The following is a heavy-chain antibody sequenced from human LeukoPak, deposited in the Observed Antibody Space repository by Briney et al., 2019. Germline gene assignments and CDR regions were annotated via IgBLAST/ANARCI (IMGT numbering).Heavy chain of an antibody. D-gene: IGHD6-13*01. CDR3: ARATAAGLIYYFDY. V-gene: IGHV1-69*13. J-gene: IGHJ4*02. Sequence: GASVKVSCKASGYTFTGYYMHWVRQAPGQGLEWMGGIIPIFGTANYAQKFQGRVTITADESTSTAYMELSSLRSEDTAVYYCARATAAGLIYYFDYWGQGTLVTVSS. CDR1: GYTFTGYY. CDR2: IIPIFGTA.